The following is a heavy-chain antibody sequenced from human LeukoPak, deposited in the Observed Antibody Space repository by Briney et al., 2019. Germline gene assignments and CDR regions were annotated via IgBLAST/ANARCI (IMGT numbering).Heavy chain of an antibody. CDR3: AKAGNYYDSNQHLDY. V-gene: IGHV3-30*18. Sequence: GGSLRLSCAASGFTFSSYGMHWVRQAPGKGLEWVAVISYDGSNKYYADSVKGRFTISRDNSKNTLYLQMNSLRAEDTAVYYCAKAGNYYDSNQHLDYWGQGTLVTVSS. D-gene: IGHD3-22*01. CDR2: ISYDGSNK. CDR1: GFTFSSYG. J-gene: IGHJ4*02.